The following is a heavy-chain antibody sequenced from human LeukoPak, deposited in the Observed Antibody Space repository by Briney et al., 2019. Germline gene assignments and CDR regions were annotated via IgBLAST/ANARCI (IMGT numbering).Heavy chain of an antibody. CDR3: AKASKGWKLYYFDY. Sequence: GGSLRLSCATSGFTFRSHAMHWVRQSPGKGLEWVAQIWYDGSNKYYADSVKGRFTISRDNSMNTLYLRMDSLRTEDTAVYYCAKASKGWKLYYFDYWGQGTLVTVSS. V-gene: IGHV3-30*02. CDR1: GFTFRSHA. J-gene: IGHJ4*02. D-gene: IGHD3-16*01. CDR2: IWYDGSNK.